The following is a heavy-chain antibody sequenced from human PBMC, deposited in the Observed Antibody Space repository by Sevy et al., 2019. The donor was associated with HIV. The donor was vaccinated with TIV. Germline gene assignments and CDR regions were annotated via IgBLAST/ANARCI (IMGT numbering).Heavy chain of an antibody. CDR1: GFTFSDSW. V-gene: IGHV3-7*01. Sequence: GGSLRLSCVASGFTFSDSWMTWVRQAPGKGLERIAFINEDGSRLGYVDSVRGRFTISRENTKNSLYLQLNRLRDEDTAVYFCARDRAYSALDYWGQGTLVTVSS. CDR2: INEDGSRL. D-gene: IGHD5-18*01. CDR3: ARDRAYSALDY. J-gene: IGHJ4*02.